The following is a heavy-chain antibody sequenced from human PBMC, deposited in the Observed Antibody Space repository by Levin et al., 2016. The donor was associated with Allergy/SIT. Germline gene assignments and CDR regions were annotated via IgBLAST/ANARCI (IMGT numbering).Heavy chain of an antibody. CDR2: VSATGVST. CDR1: GFTFTDYA. V-gene: IGHV3-23*01. J-gene: IGHJ4*02. D-gene: IGHD3-22*01. CDR3: AKDMRRSSAYYFDY. Sequence: GESLKISCAASGFTFTDYAMSWVRQAPGQRPEWVSAVSATGVSTFYADSVKGRFTISRDNSKNTVSLQMDNLRAEDTAIYYCAKDMRRSSAYYFDYWGQGTLVTVSS.